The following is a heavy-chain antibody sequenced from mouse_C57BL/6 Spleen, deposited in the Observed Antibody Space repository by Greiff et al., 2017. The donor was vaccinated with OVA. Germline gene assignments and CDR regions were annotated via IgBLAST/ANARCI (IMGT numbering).Heavy chain of an antibody. CDR1: GYTFTSYW. Sequence: QVQLQQPGAELVRPGSSVKLSCKASGYTFTSYWMHWVKPRPIQGLEWIGNIDPSDSETHYNQKFKDKATLTVDKSSSTAYMQLRSLTSEDSAVYYCARGAYWYFDVWGTGTTVTVSS. J-gene: IGHJ1*03. V-gene: IGHV1-52*01. CDR2: IDPSDSET. CDR3: ARGAYWYFDV.